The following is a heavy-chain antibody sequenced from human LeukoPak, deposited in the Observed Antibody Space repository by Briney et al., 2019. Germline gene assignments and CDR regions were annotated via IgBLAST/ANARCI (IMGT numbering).Heavy chain of an antibody. J-gene: IGHJ6*03. Sequence: SETLSLTXAVSGYSICSGYYWGWIRQPPGKGLEWIGSIYHSGSTDYNPSLKSRVTISVGTSKNQFSLKLSSVTAADTAVYYCARLRGAYYDFWSGYQYYYYMDVWGKGTTVTVSS. CDR2: IYHSGST. CDR1: GYSICSGYY. D-gene: IGHD3-3*01. CDR3: ARLRGAYYDFWSGYQYYYYMDV. V-gene: IGHV4-38-2*01.